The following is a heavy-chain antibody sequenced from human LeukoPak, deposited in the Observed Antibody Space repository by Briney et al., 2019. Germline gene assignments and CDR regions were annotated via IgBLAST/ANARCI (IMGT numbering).Heavy chain of an antibody. D-gene: IGHD6-13*01. J-gene: IGHJ4*02. CDR2: IYYSGST. Sequence: SETLSLTCTVSGGSISSYYWSWIRQPPGKGLEWIGYIYYSGSTNYNPSLKSRVTISVDTSKNQFSLKLSSVTAADTAVYYCARHAGKDSDYWGQGTLVTVSS. CDR3: ARHAGKDSDY. CDR1: GGSISSYY. V-gene: IGHV4-59*08.